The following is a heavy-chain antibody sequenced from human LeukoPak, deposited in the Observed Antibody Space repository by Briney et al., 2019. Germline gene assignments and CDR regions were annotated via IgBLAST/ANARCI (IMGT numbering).Heavy chain of an antibody. V-gene: IGHV1-69*05. J-gene: IGHJ4*02. CDR1: VGTFSSYA. CDR2: IIPIFGTA. Sequence: SVKVSCKASVGTFSSYAISWVRQAPGQGLEWMGGIIPIFGTANYAQKFQGRVTITTDESTSTAYMELSSLRSEDTAVYYCASGAAAGYFDYWGQGTLVTVSS. CDR3: ASGAAAGYFDY. D-gene: IGHD6-13*01.